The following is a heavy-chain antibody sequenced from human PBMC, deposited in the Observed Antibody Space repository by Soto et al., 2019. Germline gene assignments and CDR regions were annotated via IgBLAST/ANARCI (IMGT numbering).Heavy chain of an antibody. V-gene: IGHV1-24*01. J-gene: IGHJ6*03. CDR1: GYTLTELS. CDR2: FDPEDGET. D-gene: IGHD2-2*01. CDR3: ATTSLVPADKGDYYYYYVAV. Sequence: ASVKVSCKVSGYTLTELSMHWVRQAPGKGLEWMGGFDPEDGETIYAQKFQGRVTMTEDTSTDTAYMELSSLRSEDTAEYYCATTSLVPADKGDYYYYYVAVGGKGT.